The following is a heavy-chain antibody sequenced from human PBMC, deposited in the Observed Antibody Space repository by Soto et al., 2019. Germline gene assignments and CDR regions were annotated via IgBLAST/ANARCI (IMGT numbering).Heavy chain of an antibody. CDR2: ISYDGSNK. D-gene: IGHD5-12*01. J-gene: IGHJ4*02. CDR3: LKVGSHSLHS. Sequence: GGSLRLSYAAARVTFSNYGRHWVRKTPGKGLEWVAVISYDGSNKYYADSVKGRFTISRDNSKNTLYLQMNSLRVEDTDVYNCLKVGSHSLHSWGKGPLITAS. CDR1: RVTFSNYG. V-gene: IGHV3-30*18.